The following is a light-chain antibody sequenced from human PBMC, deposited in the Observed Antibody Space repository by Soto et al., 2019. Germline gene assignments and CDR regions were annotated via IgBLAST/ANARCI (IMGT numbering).Light chain of an antibody. Sequence: DFQMTQSPSTLSASVGDRVTITCRASQSISSWLAWYQQKPGKAPKLLIYDASSLESGVPSRFSGSGSGTEFPLTISSLQPDDFATYYCQQYNSYLTWTFGQGTKVEIK. V-gene: IGKV1-5*01. J-gene: IGKJ1*01. CDR3: QQYNSYLTWT. CDR2: DAS. CDR1: QSISSW.